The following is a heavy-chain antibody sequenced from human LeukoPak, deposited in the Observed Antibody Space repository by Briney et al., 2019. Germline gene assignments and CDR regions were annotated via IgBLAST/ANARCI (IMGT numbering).Heavy chain of an antibody. J-gene: IGHJ6*02. CDR3: ARDGSGSYYPPLYYYYGMDV. V-gene: IGHV1-69*13. D-gene: IGHD3-10*01. CDR1: GGTFSSYA. Sequence: ASVKVSCKASGGTFSSYAISWVRQAPGQGLEWMGGIIPIFGTANYAQKFQGRVTITADESTSTAYMELSSLRSEDTAVYYCARDGSGSYYPPLYYYYGMDVWGQGTTVTVSS. CDR2: IIPIFGTA.